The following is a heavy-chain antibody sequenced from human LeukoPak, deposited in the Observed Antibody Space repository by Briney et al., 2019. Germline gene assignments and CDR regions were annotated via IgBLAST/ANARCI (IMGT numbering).Heavy chain of an antibody. CDR2: IIPIFGTA. V-gene: IGHV1-69*05. CDR3: ARDPITRFFVEGVVAATPYFDY. D-gene: IGHD2-15*01. Sequence: GASVKLSCKASGGTFSSYAISWLRQAPGQGLEWMGGIIPIFGTANYAQKFQGRVTTTTDESTSTAYMELSSLRSEDTAVYYCARDPITRFFVEGVVAATPYFDYWGQGTLVSVSS. J-gene: IGHJ4*02. CDR1: GGTFSSYA.